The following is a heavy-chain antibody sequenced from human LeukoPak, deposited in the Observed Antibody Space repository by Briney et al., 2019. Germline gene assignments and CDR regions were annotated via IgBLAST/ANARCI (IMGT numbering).Heavy chain of an antibody. D-gene: IGHD4-17*01. CDR3: ARDSYGDYYFDY. CDR2: INPNSGGT. Sequence: ASVKVSCKASGYTFTGYYLHWVRQAPGQGLEWMGWINPNSGGTNYAQKFQGRVTMTRDTSTSTAYMELSRLRSDDTAVFYCARDSYGDYYFDYWGQGTLVTVSS. V-gene: IGHV1-2*02. J-gene: IGHJ4*02. CDR1: GYTFTGYY.